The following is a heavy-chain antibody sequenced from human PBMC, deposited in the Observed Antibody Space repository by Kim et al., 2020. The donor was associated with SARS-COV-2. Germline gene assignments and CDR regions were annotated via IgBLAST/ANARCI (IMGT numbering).Heavy chain of an antibody. V-gene: IGHV3-21*01. CDR3: ARVSWAPRSFDS. Sequence: CYANAVKGRFTISRDNVENSLYMQMNSLRAEDTAVYYCARVSWAPRSFDSWGQGTLVPVSS. J-gene: IGHJ4*02. D-gene: IGHD6-13*01.